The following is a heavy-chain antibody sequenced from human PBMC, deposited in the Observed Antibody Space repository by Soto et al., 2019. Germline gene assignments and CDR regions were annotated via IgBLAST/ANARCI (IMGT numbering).Heavy chain of an antibody. V-gene: IGHV1-18*01. CDR2: ISAYNGNT. CDR1: GYTFTSYG. Sequence: ASVKVSCKASGYTFTSYGISWVRQAPGQGLEWMGWISAYNGNTNYAQKLQGRVTMTTDTSTSTAYMELSSLRSEDTDVYYCARDNRDGSGSPLAPHNWFDPWGQGTLVTVSS. D-gene: IGHD3-10*01. CDR3: ARDNRDGSGSPLAPHNWFDP. J-gene: IGHJ5*02.